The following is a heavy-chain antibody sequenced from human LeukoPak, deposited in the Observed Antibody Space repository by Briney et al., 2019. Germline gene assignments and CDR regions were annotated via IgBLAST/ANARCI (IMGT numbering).Heavy chain of an antibody. D-gene: IGHD3-10*01. Sequence: PGGSLRLSCAASGFTVSNNYMSWVRQAPGKGLEWVSVIYSGGSTYYADSVKGRFTISRDNSKNTLYLQMNSLRAEDTAVYYCARSGGGSGKNWFDPWGQGTLVTVSS. CDR2: IYSGGST. CDR1: GFTVSNNY. V-gene: IGHV3-66*01. CDR3: ARSGGGSGKNWFDP. J-gene: IGHJ5*02.